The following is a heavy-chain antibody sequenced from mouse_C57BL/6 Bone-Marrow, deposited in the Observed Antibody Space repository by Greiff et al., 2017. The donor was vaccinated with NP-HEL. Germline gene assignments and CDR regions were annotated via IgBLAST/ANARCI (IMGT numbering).Heavy chain of an antibody. CDR2: ISSGSSTI. CDR1: GFTFSDYG. Sequence: DVQLVESGGGLVKPGGSLKLSCAASGFTFSDYGMHWVRQAPEKGLEWVAYISSGSSTISYPDTVKGRFTISSDNAKNTLFLQMTSLRSEDTAMDYCTSEGLRREDYALDYWGQGTSVTVSS. CDR3: TSEGLRREDYALDY. D-gene: IGHD2-4*01. V-gene: IGHV5-17*01. J-gene: IGHJ4*01.